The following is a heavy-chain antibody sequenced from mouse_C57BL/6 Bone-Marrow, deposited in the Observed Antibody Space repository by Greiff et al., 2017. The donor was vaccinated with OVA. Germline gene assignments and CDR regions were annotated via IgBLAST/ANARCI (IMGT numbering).Heavy chain of an antibody. CDR1: GYTFTDYY. Sequence: VQLQQSGPELVKSGASVKISCKASGYTFTDYYMNWVKQSHGKSLEWIGDINPNNGGTSYNQKFKGKATLTVDKSSSTAYMELRSLTSEDSAVYYCARQLRLRAMDYWGQGTSVTVSS. D-gene: IGHD3-2*02. CDR2: INPNNGGT. CDR3: ARQLRLRAMDY. V-gene: IGHV1-26*01. J-gene: IGHJ4*01.